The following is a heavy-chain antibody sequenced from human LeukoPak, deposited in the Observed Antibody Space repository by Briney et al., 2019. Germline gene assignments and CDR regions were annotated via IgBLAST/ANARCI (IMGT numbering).Heavy chain of an antibody. CDR1: GGSFGRYA. D-gene: IGHD3-3*01. V-gene: IGHV1-69*13. J-gene: IGHJ4*02. CDR2: IIPIFGTA. CDR3: ARRLVPTYYDFWSGYSPDYFDY. Sequence: ASVKVSCKAPGGSFGRYAISWVRQAPGQGLEWMGGIIPIFGTANYAQKFQGRVTITADESTSTAYMELSSLRSEDTAVYYCARRLVPTYYDFWSGYSPDYFDYWGQGTLVTVSS.